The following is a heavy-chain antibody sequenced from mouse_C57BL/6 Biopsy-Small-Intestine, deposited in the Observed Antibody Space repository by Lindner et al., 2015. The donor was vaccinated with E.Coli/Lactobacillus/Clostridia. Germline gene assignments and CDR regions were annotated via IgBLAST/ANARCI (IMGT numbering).Heavy chain of an antibody. J-gene: IGHJ3*01. CDR3: ARSFDHGSSYKAWFAY. V-gene: IGHV1-42*01. CDR1: GYSFTGYY. Sequence: VQLQESGPELVKPGASVKISCKASGYSFTGYYMKWVKQSPEKSLEWMGEINPSTGGTTYNQKFKAKATLTVDKSSSTAYMQLKSLTSEDSAVYYCARSFDHGSSYKAWFAYWGQGDSGHCLC. CDR2: INPSTGGT. D-gene: IGHD1-1*01.